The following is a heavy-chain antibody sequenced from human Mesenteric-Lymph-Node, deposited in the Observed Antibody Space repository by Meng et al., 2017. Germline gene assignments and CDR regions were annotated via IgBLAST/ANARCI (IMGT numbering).Heavy chain of an antibody. CDR1: GGPISSGNNY. D-gene: IGHD5-24*01. V-gene: IGHV4-61*02. J-gene: IGHJ3*02. Sequence: SETLSLTCTVSGGPISSGNNYWSWIRQPAGKGLEWIGRMYISGSTNYSPSLKSRVTMSVDTSKNQFSLKLTSVTAADTAVYYCARDNTIDAFDIWGQGTMVTVSS. CDR3: ARDNTIDAFDI. CDR2: MYISGST.